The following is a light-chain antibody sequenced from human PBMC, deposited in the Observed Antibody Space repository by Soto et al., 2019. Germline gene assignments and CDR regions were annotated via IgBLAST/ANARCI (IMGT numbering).Light chain of an antibody. V-gene: IGKV3-15*01. CDR3: QQYNDWPFT. CDR1: RSVDGN. CDR2: GAS. Sequence: IVMTQSPATLSLSPGEGATLSCRASRSVDGNLVWYQQKPGQAPRLLIYGASTRATGIPARFSGSGSATDYTLTISSLQSEDFAVYYCQQYNDWPFTFGPGTKVDIK. J-gene: IGKJ3*01.